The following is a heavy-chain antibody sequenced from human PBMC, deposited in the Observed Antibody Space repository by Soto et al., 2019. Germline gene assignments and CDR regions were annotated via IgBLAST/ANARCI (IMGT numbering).Heavy chain of an antibody. J-gene: IGHJ5*02. V-gene: IGHV3-66*01. CDR3: AIDRCSSTSCYKDVRARDT. CDR2: IYSSGRT. Sequence: EVQLVESGGGLVQPGGSLRLSCTSSGFTVSDSFSVSSNFMTWVRQAPGKGLEWVSIIYSSGRTNYADSVKGRFTISRDISKNTLYLQMNSLRAEDTAVYYCAIDRCSSTSCYKDVRARDTWGQGTLVTVSS. CDR1: GFTVSDSFSVSSNF. D-gene: IGHD2-2*02.